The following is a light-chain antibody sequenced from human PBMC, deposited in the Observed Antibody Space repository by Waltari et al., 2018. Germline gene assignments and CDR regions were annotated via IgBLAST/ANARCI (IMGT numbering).Light chain of an antibody. J-gene: IGLJ1*01. CDR3: NSYTSSSTRV. Sequence: QSALTQPASVSGSPGQSITISCTGTSSDIGTYAYVSWYQPYPGEVPKLMIFDVSNRPSGVSHRFSGSKSGNTASLTISGLQAEDEADYYCNSYTSSSTRVFGTGTKVTVL. CDR2: DVS. V-gene: IGLV2-14*03. CDR1: SSDIGTYAY.